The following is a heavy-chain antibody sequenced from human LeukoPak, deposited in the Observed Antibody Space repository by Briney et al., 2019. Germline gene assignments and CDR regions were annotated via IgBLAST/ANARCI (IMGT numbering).Heavy chain of an antibody. CDR1: GDILSSNSAA. Sequence: SQTLSLTCAISGDILSSNSAAWHWIRQSPSRGLEWVGRTYYRSKWYNDYAVSVKSRITINPDTSKNQFSLQLNSVTPEDTAVYYCARGPYSSGWIFDYWGQGTLVTVSS. V-gene: IGHV6-1*01. J-gene: IGHJ4*02. CDR3: ARGPYSSGWIFDY. CDR2: TYYRSKWYN. D-gene: IGHD6-19*01.